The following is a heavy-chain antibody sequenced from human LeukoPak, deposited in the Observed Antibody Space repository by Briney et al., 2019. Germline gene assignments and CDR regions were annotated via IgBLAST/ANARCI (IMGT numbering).Heavy chain of an antibody. D-gene: IGHD3-22*01. CDR1: GFTFSSYW. V-gene: IGHV3-74*01. CDR3: ARDHSSTYYYDSSGYYHLDY. CDR2: IASDGSST. J-gene: IGHJ4*02. Sequence: GGSLRLSCAASGFTFSSYWMNWVRQAPGKGLVWVSRIASDGSSTTYADSVKGRFSISRDNAKNSLYLQMNSLRDEDTAVYYCARDHSSTYYYDSSGYYHLDYWGQGTLVTVSS.